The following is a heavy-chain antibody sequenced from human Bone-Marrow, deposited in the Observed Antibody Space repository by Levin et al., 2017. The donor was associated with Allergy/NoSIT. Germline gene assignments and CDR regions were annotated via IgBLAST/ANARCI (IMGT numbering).Heavy chain of an antibody. Sequence: LRLSCAVSGGSISSGGYSWSWIRQPPGKGLEWIAYIYHSGSTYYNSSLKSRVTISLDMSKNQFSLDLSTVTDADTAVYYCARHILGGRGYDYWGQGSLVTVSS. CDR2: IYHSGST. V-gene: IGHV4-30-2*01. CDR3: ARHILGGRGYDY. D-gene: IGHD3-9*01. CDR1: GGSISSGGYS. J-gene: IGHJ4*02.